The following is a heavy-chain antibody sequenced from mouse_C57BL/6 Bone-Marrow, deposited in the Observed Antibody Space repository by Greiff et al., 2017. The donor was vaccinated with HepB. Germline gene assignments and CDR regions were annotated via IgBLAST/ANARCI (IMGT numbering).Heavy chain of an antibody. CDR2: ISNGGGST. J-gene: IGHJ4*01. Sequence: DVKLVESGGGLVQPGGSLKLSCAASGFTFSDYYMYWVRQTPEKRLEWVAYISNGGGSTYYPDTVKGRFTISRDNAKNTLYLQMSRLKSEDTAMYYCARHGNYVYYAMDYWGQGTSVTVSS. D-gene: IGHD2-1*01. CDR3: ARHGNYVYYAMDY. CDR1: GFTFSDYY. V-gene: IGHV5-12*01.